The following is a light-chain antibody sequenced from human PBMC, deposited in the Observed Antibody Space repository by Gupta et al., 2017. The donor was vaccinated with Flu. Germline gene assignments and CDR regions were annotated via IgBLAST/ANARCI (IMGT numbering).Light chain of an antibody. CDR1: SSNIGDNY. CDR2: ENN. J-gene: IGLJ3*02. Sequence: QSVLTQPPSVSAAPGQKVTISCSGSSSNIGDNYVSWYQQLPGTAPKLLIYENNKRPSGIPDRFSGSKSGTSATLGITGLRTGDEADYYCGTWDSGLRGVFGGGTKLTVL. CDR3: GTWDSGLRGV. V-gene: IGLV1-51*02.